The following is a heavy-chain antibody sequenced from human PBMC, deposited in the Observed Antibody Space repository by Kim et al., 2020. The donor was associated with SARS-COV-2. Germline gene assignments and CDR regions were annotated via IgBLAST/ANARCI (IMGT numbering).Heavy chain of an antibody. V-gene: IGHV3-74*01. CDR3: VRSTEAWDFNR. Sequence: YAASVRGRFTISRDNAKNTLSLQRSSLRAEDTAVYYCVRSTEAWDFNRWGRGTLVTVSS. J-gene: IGHJ2*01.